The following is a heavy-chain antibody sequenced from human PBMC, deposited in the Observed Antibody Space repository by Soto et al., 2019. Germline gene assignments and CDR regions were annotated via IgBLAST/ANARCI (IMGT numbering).Heavy chain of an antibody. D-gene: IGHD3-3*01. CDR3: ARWWSGSRQGFDP. Sequence: SETLSLTCTVSGGSTSSSSYYWGWIRQPPGKGLEWIGSIYYSGSTYYNPSLKSRVTISVDTSKNQFSLKLSSVTAADTAVYYCARWWSGSRQGFDPWGQGTLVTVSS. CDR2: IYYSGST. J-gene: IGHJ5*02. CDR1: GGSTSSSSYY. V-gene: IGHV4-39*07.